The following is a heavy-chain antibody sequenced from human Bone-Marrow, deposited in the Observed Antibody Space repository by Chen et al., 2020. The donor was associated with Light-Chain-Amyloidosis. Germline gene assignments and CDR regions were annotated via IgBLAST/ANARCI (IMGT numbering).Heavy chain of an antibody. Sequence: LESGGGLIQPGGSLRLSCAASGFTFNTYALSWVRQAPGKGLEWVSAISSGGGSTYYADSVNGRFTISRDNSRNTLYLQMNSLRVEDTAVYYCARGRSLAALRLYYYYMDVWGKGTTVTVSS. CDR3: ARGRSLAALRLYYYYMDV. CDR1: GFTFNTYA. V-gene: IGHV3-23*01. J-gene: IGHJ6*03. D-gene: IGHD6-13*01. CDR2: ISSGGGST.